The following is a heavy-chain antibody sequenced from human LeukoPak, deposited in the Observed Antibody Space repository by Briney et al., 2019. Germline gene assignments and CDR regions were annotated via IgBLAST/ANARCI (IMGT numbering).Heavy chain of an antibody. J-gene: IGHJ4*02. Sequence: GESLKISCKGSGYTFTNNWIGWVRQMPGKGLEWMGIIYPGDSDTRYSPSFQGQVTISADKSISTAYLQWSSLKASDTAMYYCARRAAYSSSWIPYYFDYWGQGTLVTVSS. V-gene: IGHV5-51*01. CDR2: IYPGDSDT. CDR1: GYTFTNNW. D-gene: IGHD6-13*01. CDR3: ARRAAYSSSWIPYYFDY.